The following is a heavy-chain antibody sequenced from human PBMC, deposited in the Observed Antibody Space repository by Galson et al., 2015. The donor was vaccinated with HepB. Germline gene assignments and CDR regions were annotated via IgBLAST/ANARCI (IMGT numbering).Heavy chain of an antibody. CDR1: GGSISSYY. D-gene: IGHD6-19*01. J-gene: IGHJ4*02. CDR3: ARDRLVYFDY. Sequence: LSLTCTVAGGSISSYYCSWIRHPPAEGLEWIGSIYYTGSTNYSPSLKSRVTISVDTSKNQFSLMLSSVTAADTAVYYCARDRLVYFDYWGQGTLVTVSS. CDR2: IYYTGST. V-gene: IGHV4-59*01.